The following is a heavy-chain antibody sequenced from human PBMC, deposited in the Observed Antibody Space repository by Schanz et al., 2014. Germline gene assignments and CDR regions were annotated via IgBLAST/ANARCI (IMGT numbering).Heavy chain of an antibody. D-gene: IGHD1-26*01. CDR3: ARGGSGSHYRLDY. Sequence: QMQLVESGGGLVKPGGSLRLSCVASGFSFSDSFMSWIRQTPEKGLEWVSYISGSSRTIYYADSMKGRFTVSRDNAENALYLQMNSLRAEDTGLYFCARGGSGSHYRLDYWGQGTLVTVSS. CDR2: ISGSSRTI. J-gene: IGHJ4*02. CDR1: GFSFSDSF. V-gene: IGHV3-11*04.